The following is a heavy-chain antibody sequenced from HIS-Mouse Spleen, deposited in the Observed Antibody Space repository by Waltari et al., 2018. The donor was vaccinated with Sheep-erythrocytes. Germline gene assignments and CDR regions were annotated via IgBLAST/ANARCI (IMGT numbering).Heavy chain of an antibody. CDR2: ISSSSSYI. V-gene: IGHV3-21*01. D-gene: IGHD1-1*01. J-gene: IGHJ3*02. Sequence: EVQLVESGGGLVKPGGSLRLSCAASGFTFSSYSMNWFRQAPGQGLGGGSSISSSSSYIYYADSVKGRFTISRDNAKNSLYLQMNSLRAEDTAVYYCARDTGTDAFDIWGQGTMVTVSS. CDR3: ARDTGTDAFDI. CDR1: GFTFSSYS.